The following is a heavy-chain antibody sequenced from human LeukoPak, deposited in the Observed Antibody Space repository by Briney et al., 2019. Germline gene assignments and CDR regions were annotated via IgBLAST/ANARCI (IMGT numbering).Heavy chain of an antibody. V-gene: IGHV4-4*02. CDR3: AREGGFYRPLDY. CDR2: DHLDGRT. J-gene: IGHJ4*02. Sequence: SETLSLTCGVSGGSVSSTNWWTWIRQPPGKGLELIGEDHLDGRTNFNPFLKSRLTMSVDLSETHVSLKLTSVTAADTAVYYCAREGGFYRPLDYSGQGTLVTVSS. D-gene: IGHD6-25*01. CDR1: GGSVSSTNW.